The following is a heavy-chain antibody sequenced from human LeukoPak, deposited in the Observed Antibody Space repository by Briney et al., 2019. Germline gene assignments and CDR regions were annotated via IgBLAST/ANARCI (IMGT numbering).Heavy chain of an antibody. CDR1: GFTFSRYSMN. Sequence: GSLRLSCAASGFTFSRYSMNWVRQAPGKGLEWIGSIYYSGSTYFNPSLKSQVTISVDTSKNQFSLNLSSVTAADTAVYYCASQYSSGRYRFDYWGQGTLVTVSS. D-gene: IGHD6-19*01. CDR3: ASQYSSGRYRFDY. V-gene: IGHV4-59*05. CDR2: IYYSGST. J-gene: IGHJ4*02.